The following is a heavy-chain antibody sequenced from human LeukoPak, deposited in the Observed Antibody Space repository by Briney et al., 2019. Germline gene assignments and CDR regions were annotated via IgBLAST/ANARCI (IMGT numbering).Heavy chain of an antibody. V-gene: IGHV4-4*02. CDR1: GGSISSSNW. CDR2: IYHSGST. D-gene: IGHD6-13*01. CDR3: ARMGDSSSWFPFDY. Sequence: SETLSLTCAVSGGSISSSNWWSWVRQPPGRGLEWIGEIYHSGSTNYNPSLKSRVTISVDKSKNQFSLKLSSVTAADTAVYYCARMGDSSSWFPFDYWGQGTLVTVSS. J-gene: IGHJ4*02.